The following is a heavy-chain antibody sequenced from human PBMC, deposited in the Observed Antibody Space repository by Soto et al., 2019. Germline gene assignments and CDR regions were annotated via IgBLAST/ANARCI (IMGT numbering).Heavy chain of an antibody. V-gene: IGHV3-30*19. CDR3: ARGGTTGGFDL. J-gene: IGHJ4*02. CDR2: TSYDGNNK. D-gene: IGHD3-16*01. Sequence: QVQLVESGGGVVQPGASLRLSCAASGFRFKSFVMHWVRQAPGKGLEWVAFTSYDGNNKDYGDSVKGRFTVSRDNSQNTLHLQMDFLRPEETALYYCARGGTTGGFDLWGQGTLVSVSS. CDR1: GFRFKSFV.